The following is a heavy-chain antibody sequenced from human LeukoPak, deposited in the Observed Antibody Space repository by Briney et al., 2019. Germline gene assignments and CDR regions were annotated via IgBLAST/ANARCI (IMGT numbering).Heavy chain of an antibody. J-gene: IGHJ4*02. CDR1: GGSVSSSNSY. CDR3: ARLRYITGTTPLDY. V-gene: IGHV4-39*01. D-gene: IGHD1-7*01. CDR2: IYYSGST. Sequence: PSETLSLTCTVSGGSVSSSNSYWGWIRQPPGKGLEWIGTIYYSGSTYYNPSLKSRVTISVDTSKNQFSLKLSSVTAADTAVYYCARLRYITGTTPLDYWGQGTLVTVSS.